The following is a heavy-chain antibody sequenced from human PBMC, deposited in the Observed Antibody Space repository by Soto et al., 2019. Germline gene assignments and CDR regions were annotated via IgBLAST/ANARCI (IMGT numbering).Heavy chain of an antibody. CDR2: MTSDSNTI. CDR3: ARGVSYGFDF. V-gene: IGHV3-48*01. CDR1: GFTFSIYS. Sequence: TGGSLRLSCAASGFTFSIYSMNWVRQAPGKGLEWVSYMTSDSNTIHYADSIKGRFTISRDNAKNSLYLQMNSLRAEDTAVYYCARGVSYGFDFWGQGTMVTVSS. J-gene: IGHJ3*01. D-gene: IGHD3-10*01.